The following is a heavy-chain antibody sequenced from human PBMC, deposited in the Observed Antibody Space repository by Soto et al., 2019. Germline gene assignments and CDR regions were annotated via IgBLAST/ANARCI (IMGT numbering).Heavy chain of an antibody. CDR2: INHSGST. J-gene: IGHJ6*02. CDR1: GGSFSGYY. Sequence: KPSETLSLTCAVYGGSFSGYYWSWIRQPPGKGLEWIGEINHSGSTNYNPSLKSRVTISVDTSKNQFSLKLSSVTAADTAVYYCASSGYSGFYGMDVWGQGTTVTVSS. V-gene: IGHV4-34*01. D-gene: IGHD5-12*01. CDR3: ASSGYSGFYGMDV.